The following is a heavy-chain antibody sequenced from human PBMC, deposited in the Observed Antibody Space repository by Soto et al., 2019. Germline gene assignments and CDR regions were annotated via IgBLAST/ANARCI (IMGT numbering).Heavy chain of an antibody. V-gene: IGHV3-53*01. CDR2: IYSGGST. CDR1: GFTVSSNY. Sequence: GGSLRLSCAASGFTVSSNYMSWVRQAPGKGLEWVSVIYSGGSTYYADSVKGRFTISRDNSKNTLYLQMNSLRAEDTAVYYCARDPYYDFWSGYSPYYGMDVWGQGTTVTVSS. D-gene: IGHD3-3*01. J-gene: IGHJ6*02. CDR3: ARDPYYDFWSGYSPYYGMDV.